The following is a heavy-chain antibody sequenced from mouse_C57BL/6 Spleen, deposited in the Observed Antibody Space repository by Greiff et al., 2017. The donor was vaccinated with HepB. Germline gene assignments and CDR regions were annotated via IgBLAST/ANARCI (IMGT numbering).Heavy chain of an antibody. CDR3: ASPNWEGYFDV. V-gene: IGHV1-22*01. Sequence: EVQLQQSGPELVKPGASVKMSCKASGYTFTDYNMHWVKQSHGKSLEWIGYINPNNGGTSYNQKFKGKATLTVNKSSSTAYMELRSLTSEDSAVYYGASPNWEGYFDVWGTGTTVTVAS. CDR2: INPNNGGT. CDR1: GYTFTDYN. J-gene: IGHJ1*03. D-gene: IGHD4-1*01.